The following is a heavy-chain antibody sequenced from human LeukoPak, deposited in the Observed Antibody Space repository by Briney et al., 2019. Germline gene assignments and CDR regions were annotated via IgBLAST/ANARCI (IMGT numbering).Heavy chain of an antibody. D-gene: IGHD2-2*01. CDR1: GYTFSDYG. CDR3: ARAEDIVVVPAAVDY. J-gene: IGHJ4*02. Sequence: GTSLRLSCTASGYTFSDYGMHWVRQAPGKGPEWLSVISYSGVVKFYADSVKGRFTISRDNSKNTLYLQMNNLADEDTAVYYCARAEDIVVVPAAVDYWGQGTLVTVSS. CDR2: ISYSGVVK. V-gene: IGHV3-30*03.